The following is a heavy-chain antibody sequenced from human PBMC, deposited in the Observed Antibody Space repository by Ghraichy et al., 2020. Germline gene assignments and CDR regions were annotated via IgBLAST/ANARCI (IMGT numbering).Heavy chain of an antibody. Sequence: GGSLRLSCAASGLTLSGNSMNWVRQAPGKGLEWISYISSSGDSIYYADSVKGRFAISRDNAKNSLYLEMNSLRDEDTAVYYCAMLSHFYYGGSAWGDVFEIWGQGKLVTVSS. D-gene: IGHD3-22*01. CDR3: AMLSHFYYGGSAWGDVFEI. CDR2: ISSSGDSI. V-gene: IGHV3-48*02. CDR1: GLTLSGNS. J-gene: IGHJ3*02.